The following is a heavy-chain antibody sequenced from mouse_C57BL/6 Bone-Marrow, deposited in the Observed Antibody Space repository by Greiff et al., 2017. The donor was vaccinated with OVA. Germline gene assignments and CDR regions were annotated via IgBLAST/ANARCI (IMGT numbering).Heavy chain of an antibody. D-gene: IGHD2-3*01. CDR1: GYTFTSYD. V-gene: IGHV1-85*01. CDR2: IYPRDGST. Sequence: VQGVESGPELVKPGASVKLSCKASGYTFTSYDINWVKQRPGQGLEWIGWIYPRDGSTKYNEKFKGKATLTVDTSSSTAYMELHSLTSEDSAVYFCAREGDGYYWYFDVWGTGTTVTVSS. J-gene: IGHJ1*03. CDR3: AREGDGYYWYFDV.